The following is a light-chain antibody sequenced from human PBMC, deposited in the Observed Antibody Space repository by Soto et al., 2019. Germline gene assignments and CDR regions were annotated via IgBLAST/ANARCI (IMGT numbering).Light chain of an antibody. CDR1: SSDVGAYNY. J-gene: IGLJ1*01. CDR3: SSFTRRDSYV. V-gene: IGLV2-14*03. CDR2: DVS. Sequence: QSALTQPASVSGSPGQSITISCTGTSSDVGAYNYVSWYQQHPGKVPKLMIYDVSDRPSGVSNRFSGSKSGNTASLTISGLQAEDGADYYCSSFTRRDSYVFGTGTQLTVL.